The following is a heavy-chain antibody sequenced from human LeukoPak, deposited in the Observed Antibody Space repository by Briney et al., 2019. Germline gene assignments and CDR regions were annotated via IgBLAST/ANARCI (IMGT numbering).Heavy chain of an antibody. CDR3: AKGYSSNWFSNWFDP. V-gene: IGHV3-30*02. CDR1: GFTFSSYG. Sequence: PGGSLRLSCAASGFTFSSYGMHWVRQAPGKGLEWVAFIRYDGSNKYYADSVKGRFTISRDNSKNTLYLQMNSLRAEDTAVYYCAKGYSSNWFSNWFDPWGQGTLVTVSS. D-gene: IGHD6-13*01. CDR2: IRYDGSNK. J-gene: IGHJ5*02.